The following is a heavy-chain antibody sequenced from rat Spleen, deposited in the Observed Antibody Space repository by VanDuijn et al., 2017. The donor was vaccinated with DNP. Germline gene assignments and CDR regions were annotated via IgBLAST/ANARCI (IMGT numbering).Heavy chain of an antibody. CDR3: ARIGAVTGTFDY. D-gene: IGHD5-1*01. J-gene: IGHJ2*01. CDR1: GFTFNNYW. CDR2: ITNTGGST. Sequence: EVQLVESGGGLVQPGRSMRLSCAASGFTFNNYWMTWIRQAPGKGLEWVASITNTGGSTYYPDSVKGRFTISRDNAKSTLYLQMNSLRSEDTATYYCARIGAVTGTFDYWGQGVMVTVSS. V-gene: IGHV5-31*01.